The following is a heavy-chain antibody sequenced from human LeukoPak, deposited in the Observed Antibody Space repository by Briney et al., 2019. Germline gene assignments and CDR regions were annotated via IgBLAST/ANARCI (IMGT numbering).Heavy chain of an antibody. CDR1: GFTFSSYA. J-gene: IGHJ5*02. CDR2: ISYDGSNK. D-gene: IGHD3-10*01. Sequence: GGSLRLSCAASGFTFSSYAMHWVRQAPGKGLEWVAVISYDGSNKYYADSVKGRFTISRDNSKNTLYLQMNSLRAEDTAVYYCARDRRLAMVRGVTYRNWFDPWGQGTLVTVSS. CDR3: ARDRRLAMVRGVTYRNWFDP. V-gene: IGHV3-30-3*01.